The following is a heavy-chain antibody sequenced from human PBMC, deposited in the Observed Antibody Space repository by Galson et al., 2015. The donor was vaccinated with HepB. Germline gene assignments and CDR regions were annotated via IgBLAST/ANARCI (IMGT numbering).Heavy chain of an antibody. CDR3: ARDTMIRGAITRLDY. D-gene: IGHD3-10*01. J-gene: IGHJ4*02. CDR1: GYTFHRYG. Sequence: SVKVSCKAFGYTFHRYGVSWVRQAPGQGLEWMGWISAYNGNTKYAQTFQDRVAMTTDTSTSTAYMELGSLRSDDTAVYYCARDTMIRGAITRLDYWGQGSLVTVSS. CDR2: ISAYNGNT. V-gene: IGHV1-18*01.